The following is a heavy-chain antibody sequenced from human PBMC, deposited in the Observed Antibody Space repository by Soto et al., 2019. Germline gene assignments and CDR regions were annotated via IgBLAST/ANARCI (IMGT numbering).Heavy chain of an antibody. V-gene: IGHV3-48*01. Sequence: GGSLRLSCAAFGLNFSSFSVNWVRQTPGKGLEWVSYISSSSSTRYYADSMKGRFTISRDNAKNSLYLQINSLRAEDTAIYYCAREGYNYGDFDYWGQGTLVTVSS. CDR1: GLNFSSFS. J-gene: IGHJ4*02. CDR3: AREGYNYGDFDY. D-gene: IGHD5-18*01. CDR2: ISSSSSTR.